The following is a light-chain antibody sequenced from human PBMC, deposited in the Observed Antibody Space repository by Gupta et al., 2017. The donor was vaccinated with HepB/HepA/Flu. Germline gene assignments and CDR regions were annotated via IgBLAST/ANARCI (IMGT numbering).Light chain of an antibody. Sequence: DIQMTQSPSSLSASVGDRVTITCQASQDIRNYINWYQQKPGKAPKLLIYDASKVETGVPSRFSGSDSGTYFSFTISSLQPEDIATYYCQQYNNLPLTFGGGTKVEIE. CDR3: QQYNNLPLT. CDR2: DAS. CDR1: QDIRNY. J-gene: IGKJ4*01. V-gene: IGKV1-33*01.